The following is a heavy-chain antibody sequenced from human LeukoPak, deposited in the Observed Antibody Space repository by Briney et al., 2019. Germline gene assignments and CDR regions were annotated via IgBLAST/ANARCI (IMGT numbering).Heavy chain of an antibody. J-gene: IGHJ4*02. CDR3: AKDPAYYYGSGSFDY. D-gene: IGHD3-10*01. CDR1: GFTLSSYA. Sequence: GGSLRLSCAASGFTLSSYAMSWVRQGPGKGLEWVSAISVSGNTYHADSVKGRFTISRDSSKNTLYLQMNSLRAEDTAVYYCAKDPAYYYGSGSFDYWGQGTLVTVSS. V-gene: IGHV3-23*01. CDR2: ISVSGNT.